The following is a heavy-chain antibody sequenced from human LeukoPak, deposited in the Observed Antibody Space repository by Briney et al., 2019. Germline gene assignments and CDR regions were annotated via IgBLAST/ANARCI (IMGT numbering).Heavy chain of an antibody. CDR1: GGTFSSYA. D-gene: IGHD6-13*01. CDR3: ARDLGSEAAANNVGVAFDI. V-gene: IGHV1-69*05. CDR2: IIPIFGTA. Sequence: SVKVSCKASGGTFSSYAISWVRQAPGQGLEWMGGIIPIFGTANYAQKFQGRVTITTDESTSTAYMELSSLRSEDTAVYYCARDLGSEAAANNVGVAFDIWGQGTMVTVSS. J-gene: IGHJ3*02.